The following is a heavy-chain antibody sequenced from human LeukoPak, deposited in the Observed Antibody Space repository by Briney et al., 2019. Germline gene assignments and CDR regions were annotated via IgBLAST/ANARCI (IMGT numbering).Heavy chain of an antibody. CDR2: INPNSGGT. J-gene: IGHJ5*02. V-gene: IGHV1-2*02. D-gene: IGHD2-21*02. CDR3: ARGSPTATPRLNWFDP. Sequence: ASVKVSCKASGYTFTVYYMHWVRQAPGQGLEWMGWINPNSGGTNYAQKFQGRVTMTRDTSISTAYMELSRLRSDDTAVYYCARGSPTATPRLNWFDPWGQGTLVTVSS. CDR1: GYTFTVYY.